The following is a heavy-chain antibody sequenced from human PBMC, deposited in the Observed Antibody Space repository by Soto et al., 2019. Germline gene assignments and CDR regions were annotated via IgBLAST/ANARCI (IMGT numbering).Heavy chain of an antibody. J-gene: IGHJ4*02. Sequence: PSETLSLTCAVSGASIGSGGWWSGVRQPPGKGLEWIAEIFHDGNTNYSPSLKSRVTISVDKSQNQFSLNVYSVTAADTAVYYCERHEGWTAPDQWGPGTLVTVYS. CDR1: GASIGSGGW. CDR2: IFHDGNT. D-gene: IGHD2-21*02. CDR3: ERHEGWTAPDQ. V-gene: IGHV4-4*02.